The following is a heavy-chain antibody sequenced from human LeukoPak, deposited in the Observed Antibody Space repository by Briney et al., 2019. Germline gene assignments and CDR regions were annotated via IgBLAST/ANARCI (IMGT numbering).Heavy chain of an antibody. CDR1: GXTVSSNY. V-gene: IGHV3-66*02. CDR3: AKDVGYSYGYADY. Sequence: GGSXXLSXXASGXTVSSNYMSWVRQAPGKGXXXVSVIYSGGSTYYADSVKGRFTISRDNSKNTLYLQMNSLRAEDTAVYYCAKDVGYSYGYADYWGQGTLVTVSS. J-gene: IGHJ4*02. CDR2: IYSGGST. D-gene: IGHD5-18*01.